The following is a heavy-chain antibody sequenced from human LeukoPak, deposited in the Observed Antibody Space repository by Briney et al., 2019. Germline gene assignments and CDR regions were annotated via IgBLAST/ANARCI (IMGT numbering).Heavy chain of an antibody. Sequence: GGSLRLSCAASGFTFSSYEMNWVRQAPGKGLEWVSYISSSGSTIYYADSVKGRFTISRDNAKNTLYLQMNSLRAEDTAVYHCAKLREGTTVTSLYDAFDIWGQGTMVTVSS. J-gene: IGHJ3*02. CDR2: ISSSGSTI. CDR1: GFTFSSYE. V-gene: IGHV3-48*03. D-gene: IGHD4-17*01. CDR3: AKLREGTTVTSLYDAFDI.